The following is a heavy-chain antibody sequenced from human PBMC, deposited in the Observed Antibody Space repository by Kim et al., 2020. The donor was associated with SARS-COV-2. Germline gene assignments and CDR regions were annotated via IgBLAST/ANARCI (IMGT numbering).Heavy chain of an antibody. V-gene: IGHV3-13*05. Sequence: GGSLRLSCAASGFTFSNYDMHWVRQATGKGLEWVSAIGTAGDPYYPGSVKGRFTISRENAKNSLYLQMNSRRAGDTAVYYCARERYDSSGLDYWGQGTLVTVSS. CDR1: GFTFSNYD. D-gene: IGHD3-22*01. CDR2: IGTAGDP. J-gene: IGHJ4*02. CDR3: ARERYDSSGLDY.